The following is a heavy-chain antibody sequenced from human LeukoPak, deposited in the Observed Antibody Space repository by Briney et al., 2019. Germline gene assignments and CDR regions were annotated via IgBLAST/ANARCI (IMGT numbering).Heavy chain of an antibody. Sequence: GGSLRLSCAASGFTFSSYGMHWVRQAPGKGLEWVAVIWYDGSNKYYADSVKDRFTISRDNSKNTLYLQMNSLRAEDTAVYYCASSTVVTPIDYWGQGTLVTVSS. CDR2: IWYDGSNK. D-gene: IGHD4-23*01. CDR1: GFTFSSYG. J-gene: IGHJ4*02. V-gene: IGHV3-33*01. CDR3: ASSTVVTPIDY.